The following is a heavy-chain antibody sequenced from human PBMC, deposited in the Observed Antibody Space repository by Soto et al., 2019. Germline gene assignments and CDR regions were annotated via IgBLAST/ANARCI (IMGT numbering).Heavy chain of an antibody. J-gene: IGHJ5*02. CDR1: GFTFSSYW. CDR2: IKQDRSEK. Sequence: PGGSLRLSCAASGFTFSSYWMSWVRQAPGKGLEWVANIKQDRSEKYYVDSVKGRFTISRDNAKNSLYLQMNSLRAEDTAVYYCAGIDFWSGYNYWFDPWGQGTLVTVSS. V-gene: IGHV3-7*03. D-gene: IGHD3-3*01. CDR3: AGIDFWSGYNYWFDP.